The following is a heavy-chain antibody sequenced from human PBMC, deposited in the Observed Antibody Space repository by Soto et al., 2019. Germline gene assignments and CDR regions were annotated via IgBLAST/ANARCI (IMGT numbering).Heavy chain of an antibody. D-gene: IGHD1-26*01. CDR3: ARDIVGATMGVFDI. CDR2: IYYSGST. CDR1: GGSISSYY. J-gene: IGHJ3*02. V-gene: IGHV4-59*01. Sequence: SETLSLTCTVSGGSISSYYWSWIRQPPGKGLEWIGYIYYSGSTNYNPSLKSRVTISVDTSKNQFSLKLSSVTAADTAVYYCARDIVGATMGVFDIWGQGTMVTVSS.